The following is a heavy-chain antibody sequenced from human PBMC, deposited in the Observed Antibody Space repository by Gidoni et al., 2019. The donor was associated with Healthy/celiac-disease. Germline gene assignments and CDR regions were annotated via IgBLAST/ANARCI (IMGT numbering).Heavy chain of an antibody. J-gene: IGHJ4*02. V-gene: IGHV3-33*01. Sequence: QVQLVESGGGVVQPGRSLRLSCAASGFTFSSYGVHWVRQAPGKGLEWVAVIWYDGSNKYYADSVKGRFTISRDKSKNTLYLQMNSLRAEDTAVYYCARGPGSDILTGYFDYWGQGTLVTVSS. CDR3: ARGPGSDILTGYFDY. CDR1: GFTFSSYG. D-gene: IGHD3-9*01. CDR2: IWYDGSNK.